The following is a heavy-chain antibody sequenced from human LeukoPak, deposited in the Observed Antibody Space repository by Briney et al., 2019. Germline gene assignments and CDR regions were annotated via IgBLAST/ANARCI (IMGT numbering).Heavy chain of an antibody. CDR1: GFSFNYFV. CDR3: AKDAPDYGDYLFDY. D-gene: IGHD4-17*01. CDR2: IGRSGDST. J-gene: IGHJ4*02. Sequence: GGSLRLSCAASGFSFNYFVMSWVRQAPGKGLEWVSGIGRSGDSTHYADSVKGRFTISRDNSNNRLYLQMNSLRADDTALYYCAKDAPDYGDYLFDYWGQGTLVTVSS. V-gene: IGHV3-23*01.